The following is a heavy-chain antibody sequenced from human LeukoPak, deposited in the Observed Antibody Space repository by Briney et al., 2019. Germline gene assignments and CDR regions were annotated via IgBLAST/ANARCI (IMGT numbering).Heavy chain of an antibody. CDR1: GYTFTSYD. Sequence: GASVKVSCKASGYTFTSYDINWVRQATGQGLEWMGWMNPNSGNTGSVQKFQGRVTMTWNTSITTAYMELSSLRSEDTAVYYCARRTPYMDVWGEGTPVTVSS. J-gene: IGHJ6*03. D-gene: IGHD4-23*01. CDR2: MNPNSGNT. CDR3: ARRTPYMDV. V-gene: IGHV1-8*01.